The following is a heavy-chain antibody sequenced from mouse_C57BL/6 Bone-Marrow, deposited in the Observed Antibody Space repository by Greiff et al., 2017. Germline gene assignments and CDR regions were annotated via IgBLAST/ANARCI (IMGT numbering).Heavy chain of an antibody. V-gene: IGHV1-64*01. CDR2: MHPIGGSP. CDR1: GYTFTNYW. J-gene: IGHJ4*01. D-gene: IGHD2-4*01. Sequence: QVQLQQPGAELVKPGASVKLSCKASGYTFTNYWMHWVKQRPGHGLERIGMMHPIGGSPDYNGKFKSEATLSVDKSARTAYMELSSLTSEDSAVYYCARSYDYDDYTMDYWGQGTSVTDSS. CDR3: ARSYDYDDYTMDY.